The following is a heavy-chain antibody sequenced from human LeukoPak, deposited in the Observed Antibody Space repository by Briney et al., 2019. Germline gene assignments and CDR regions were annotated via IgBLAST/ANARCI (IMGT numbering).Heavy chain of an antibody. D-gene: IGHD3-3*01. Sequence: PGGSLRLSCAASGFTFSSYGMHWVRQAPSKGLEWVAVIWYDGSNKYYADSVKGRFTISRDNSKNTLYLQMNSLRAEDTAVYYCARGGSFDFWSGYYPYYFDYWGQGTLVTVSS. CDR1: GFTFSSYG. J-gene: IGHJ4*02. CDR2: IWYDGSNK. V-gene: IGHV3-33*01. CDR3: ARGGSFDFWSGYYPYYFDY.